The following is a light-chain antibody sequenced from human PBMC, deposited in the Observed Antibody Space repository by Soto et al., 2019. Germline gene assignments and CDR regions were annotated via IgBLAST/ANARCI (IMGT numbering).Light chain of an antibody. CDR2: EVS. CDR3: QHSTTWT. Sequence: DIVMTQTPLSLSVTTGQPASISCQSSQSLLHSDGKTYLYWYLQKPGQPPQLLIYEVSNRFSGVPDRFSGSGSETDFTLTISSLQPEDFATYSCQHSTTWTFGQGTKV. CDR1: QSLLHSDGKTY. J-gene: IGKJ1*01. V-gene: IGKV2D-29*01.